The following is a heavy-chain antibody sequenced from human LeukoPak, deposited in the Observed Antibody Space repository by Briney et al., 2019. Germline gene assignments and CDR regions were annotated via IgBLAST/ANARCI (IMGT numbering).Heavy chain of an antibody. V-gene: IGHV3-23*01. CDR3: AKVRSTMVRGFYFDY. CDR1: GFTFSSYD. Sequence: GGSLRLSCAASGFTFSSYDMSWVRQAPGKGLEWVSAISGSGGSTYYADSVKGRFTISRDNSKNTPYLQMNSLRAEDTAVYYCAKVRSTMVRGFYFDYWGQGTLVTVSS. D-gene: IGHD3-10*01. J-gene: IGHJ4*02. CDR2: ISGSGGST.